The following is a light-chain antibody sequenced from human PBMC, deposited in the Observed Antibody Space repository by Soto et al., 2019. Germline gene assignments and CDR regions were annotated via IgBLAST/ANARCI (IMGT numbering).Light chain of an antibody. CDR3: QHYHNWPPQYT. Sequence: EIVMTQSPATLSLSPGERATLSCRASQTVASNIAWYQQKPGQAPRLLIHGASTRATGVSARFSGTGSGTEFTLTISSLQSEDFAGYYCQHYHNWPPQYTFCQGTRLQIK. CDR2: GAS. V-gene: IGKV3-15*01. J-gene: IGKJ2*01. CDR1: QTVASN.